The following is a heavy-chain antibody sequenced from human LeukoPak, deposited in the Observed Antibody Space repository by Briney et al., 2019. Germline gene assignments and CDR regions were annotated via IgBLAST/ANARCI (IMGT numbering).Heavy chain of an antibody. J-gene: IGHJ4*02. D-gene: IGHD1-26*01. Sequence: SCKASGGTFSSYAMHWVRQAPGKGLEWVAVISYDGSNKYYADSVKGRFTISRDNSKNTLYLQMNSLRAEDTAVYYCARSGSQSNFDYWGQGTLVTVSS. CDR1: GGTFSSYA. V-gene: IGHV3-30*04. CDR3: ARSGSQSNFDY. CDR2: ISYDGSNK.